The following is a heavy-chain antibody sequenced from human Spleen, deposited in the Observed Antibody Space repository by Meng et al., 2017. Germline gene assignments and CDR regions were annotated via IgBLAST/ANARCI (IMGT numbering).Heavy chain of an antibody. D-gene: IGHD1-7*01. Sequence: QVQLVESGGGVVQPGRSLRLSCGASGFTFSNYAMHWVRQAPGKGLEWVAIISYDGGNKYYAESVKGRFTISRDNSKNTLYVQMNSLRVEDTAMYYCARGELPYYFDYWGQGALVTVSS. CDR3: ARGELPYYFDY. V-gene: IGHV3-30-3*01. J-gene: IGHJ4*02. CDR1: GFTFSNYA. CDR2: ISYDGGNK.